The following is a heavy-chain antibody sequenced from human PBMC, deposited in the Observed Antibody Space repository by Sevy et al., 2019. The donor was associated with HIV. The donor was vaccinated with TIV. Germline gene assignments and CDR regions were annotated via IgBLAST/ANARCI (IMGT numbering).Heavy chain of an antibody. CDR1: GGSFSGYY. CDR3: ARFRTLEKQLGYYYYGMDV. CDR2: INHSGST. V-gene: IGHV4-34*01. J-gene: IGHJ6*02. D-gene: IGHD6-6*01. Sequence: SETLSLTCAVYGGSFSGYYWSWIRQPPGKGLEWIGEINHSGSTNYNPSLKSRVTISVDTSKNQFSLKLSSVTAADTAVYYCARFRTLEKQLGYYYYGMDVWGQGTTVTVSS.